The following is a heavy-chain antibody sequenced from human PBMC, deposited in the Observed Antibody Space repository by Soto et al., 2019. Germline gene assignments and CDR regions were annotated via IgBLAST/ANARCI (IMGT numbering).Heavy chain of an antibody. J-gene: IGHJ5*01. CDR3: ARDRCYDGTCYSASDS. CDR1: GFRFSTYN. D-gene: IGHD2-15*01. V-gene: IGHV3-48*02. CDR2: ISTTSFTI. Sequence: GGFLRLSCAASGFRFSTYNMDWVRQAPGKGPEWIAHISTTSFTIYYADSVKGRFTISRDNDRNSLYLEMNSLRDEDTAVYYCARDRCYDGTCYSASDSWGQGTLVTVSS.